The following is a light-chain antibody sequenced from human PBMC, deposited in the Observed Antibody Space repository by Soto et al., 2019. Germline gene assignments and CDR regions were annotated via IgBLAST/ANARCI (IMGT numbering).Light chain of an antibody. CDR3: QHYNTFWT. Sequence: DIQMTQSPSTLSASVGDRVTITCRASQTISSWLAWYQQKPGKAPKLLIYDVSSLESGVLSRFSGSGSGTEFTLTISSLQPDDFATYYCQHYNTFWTFGQGTKVDIK. J-gene: IGKJ1*01. CDR2: DVS. V-gene: IGKV1-5*01. CDR1: QTISSW.